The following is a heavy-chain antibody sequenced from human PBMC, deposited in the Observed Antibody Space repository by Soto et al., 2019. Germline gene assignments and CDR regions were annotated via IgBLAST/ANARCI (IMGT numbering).Heavy chain of an antibody. CDR2: IFPDDSDT. V-gene: IGHV5-51*04. CDR1: GYIINNYW. CDR3: FRGGVTSRTFDY. Sequence: DSLKISCNASGYIINNYWIGWVRQMPGQGLEWMGIIFPDDSDTRYSPSFQGHVTISVDKPISTAYVQWSSLKASDSAIYYCFRGGVTSRTFDYWGKGTLVTVSS. J-gene: IGHJ4*02. D-gene: IGHD3-16*01.